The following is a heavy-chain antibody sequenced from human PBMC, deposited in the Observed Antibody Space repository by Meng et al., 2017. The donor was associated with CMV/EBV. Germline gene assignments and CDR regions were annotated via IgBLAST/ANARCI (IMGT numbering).Heavy chain of an antibody. J-gene: IGHJ4*02. V-gene: IGHV3-21*04. CDR3: ARSLQRAFDY. CDR1: GFTFSSYS. CDR2: ISSSSSYI. Sequence: LSCAASGFTFSSYSMNWVRQAPGKGLEWVSSISSSSSYIYYADSVKGRFTISRDNAKNSLYLQMNSLRAEDTALYYCARSLQRAFDYWGQGTLVTVSS.